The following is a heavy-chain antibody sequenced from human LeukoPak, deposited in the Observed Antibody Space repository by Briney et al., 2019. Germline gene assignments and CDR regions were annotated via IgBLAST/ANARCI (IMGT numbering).Heavy chain of an antibody. CDR3: ARDFCSGGSCSPFLQPIFDY. CDR1: GYTFTGYY. V-gene: IGHV1-2*02. D-gene: IGHD2-15*01. J-gene: IGHJ4*02. Sequence: ASVKVSCKASGYTFTGYYMHWVRQAPGQGLEWMGWINPNSGGTNYAQKFQGRVTTTRDTSISTAYMELSRLRSDDTAVYYCARDFCSGGSCSPFLQPIFDYWGQGTLVTVSS. CDR2: INPNSGGT.